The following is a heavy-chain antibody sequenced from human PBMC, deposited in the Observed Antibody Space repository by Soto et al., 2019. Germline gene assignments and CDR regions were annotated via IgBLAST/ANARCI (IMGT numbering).Heavy chain of an antibody. CDR1: GGSISSYY. V-gene: IGHV4-59*08. CDR3: ARTSKSKNILTGYYKWRYFDY. Sequence: PSETLSLTCTVSGGSISSYYWSWIRQPPGKGLEWFGYIYYSGSTNYNPSLKSRVTISVDTSKNQFSLKLSSVTAADTAVYYCARTSKSKNILTGYYKWRYFDYWGQGTLVTVSS. J-gene: IGHJ4*02. D-gene: IGHD3-9*01. CDR2: IYYSGST.